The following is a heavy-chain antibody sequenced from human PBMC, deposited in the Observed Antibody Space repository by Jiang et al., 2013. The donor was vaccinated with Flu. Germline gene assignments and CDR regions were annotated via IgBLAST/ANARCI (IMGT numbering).Heavy chain of an antibody. Sequence: SQTLSLTCAISGDSVSRNSAAWNWIRQSPSRGLEWLGRTYYTSEWNNDYAISMKSRPIINSDTSKNQFSLQLNSVTPEDTALYYCARGWMRYGLDVWGPRGPRSTVSS. CDR2: TYYTSEWNN. CDR1: GDSVSRNSAA. V-gene: IGHV6-1*01. J-gene: IGHJ6*01. D-gene: IGHD2-2*03. CDR3: ARGWMRYGLDV.